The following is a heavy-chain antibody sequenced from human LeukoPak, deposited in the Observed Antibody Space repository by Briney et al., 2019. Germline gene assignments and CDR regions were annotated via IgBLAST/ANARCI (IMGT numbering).Heavy chain of an antibody. CDR2: IYYSGNT. D-gene: IGHD3-22*01. CDR1: GGSINNLY. Sequence: SETLSLTCTVSGGSINNLYWSWIRQPPGKALEWIGYIYYSGNTNYNPSLKSRVTISVDTSKNQFSLKLSSVTAADTAVYYCARLWSYYYDSSGYYLDWYFDPWGRGTLVTVSS. V-gene: IGHV4-59*08. J-gene: IGHJ2*01. CDR3: ARLWSYYYDSSGYYLDWYFDP.